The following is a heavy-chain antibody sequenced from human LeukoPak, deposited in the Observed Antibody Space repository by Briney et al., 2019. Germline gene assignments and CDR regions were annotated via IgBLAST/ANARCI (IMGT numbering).Heavy chain of an antibody. Sequence: ASVEVSCKASGYTFTGYYMHWVRQAPGQGLEWMGWINPNSGGTNYAQKFQGRVTMTRDTSISTAYMELSRLRSDDTAVYYCARVGWGFTTVTTFYAFDIWGQGTMVTVSS. CDR3: ARVGWGFTTVTTFYAFDI. CDR1: GYTFTGYY. J-gene: IGHJ3*02. CDR2: INPNSGGT. V-gene: IGHV1-2*02. D-gene: IGHD4-17*01.